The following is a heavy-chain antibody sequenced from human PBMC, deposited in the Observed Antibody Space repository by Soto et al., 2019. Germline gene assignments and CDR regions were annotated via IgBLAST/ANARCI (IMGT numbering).Heavy chain of an antibody. CDR3: AREWGDGYNYYYYYGMDA. J-gene: IGHJ6*02. D-gene: IGHD5-12*01. Sequence: SETLSLTCAVSGYSISSGYYWGWIRQPPGKGLEWIGSIYHSGSTYYNPSLKSRVTISVDTSKNQFSLKLSSVTAADTAVYYCAREWGDGYNYYYYYGMDAWGQGTTVTVSS. V-gene: IGHV4-38-2*01. CDR1: GYSISSGYY. CDR2: IYHSGST.